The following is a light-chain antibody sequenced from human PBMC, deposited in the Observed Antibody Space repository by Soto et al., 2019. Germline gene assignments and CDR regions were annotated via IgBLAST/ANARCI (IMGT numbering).Light chain of an antibody. CDR3: QQSYSKPWT. J-gene: IGKJ1*01. CDR1: QSISSW. Sequence: DIQMTQSPSTLSPSVGDRVTITCRASQSISSWLAWYQQKPGKAPKXLIYKASTLKSGVPSRFSGSGSGTDLTLTISSLQPEDGEIYDGQQSYSKPWTFGQGTKVDIK. V-gene: IGKV1-5*03. CDR2: KAS.